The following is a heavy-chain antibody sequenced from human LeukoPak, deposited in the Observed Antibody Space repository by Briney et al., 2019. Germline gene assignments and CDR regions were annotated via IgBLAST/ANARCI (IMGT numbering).Heavy chain of an antibody. CDR3: ARDSVWKKAHSTLD. J-gene: IGHJ4*02. CDR1: GYTFTSYY. V-gene: IGHV1-46*01. Sequence: ASVKVSCKASGYTFTSYYMHWVRQAPGQGLEWMGIINPSGGSTSYAQKFQGRVTMTRDMSTSTVYKELSSLGSEDTAVYYCARDSVWKKAHSTLDWGQGTLVTVSS. CDR2: INPSGGST. D-gene: IGHD2-15*01.